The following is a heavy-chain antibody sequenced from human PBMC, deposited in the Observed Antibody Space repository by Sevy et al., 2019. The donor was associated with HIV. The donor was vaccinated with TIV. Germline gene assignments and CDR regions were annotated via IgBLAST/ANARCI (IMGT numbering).Heavy chain of an antibody. J-gene: IGHJ4*02. D-gene: IGHD3-22*01. CDR2: ISSSGSSI. CDR1: GFTFSDYY. V-gene: IGHV3-11*01. CDR3: AKGVGSGYYYGDY. Sequence: GGSLRLSCAASGFTFSDYYMSWIRQAPGKGQEWVSYISSSGSSIYYADSVKGRFTISRDNAKNSLYLQMNSLRAEDTAVYYCAKGVGSGYYYGDYWGQGTLVTVSS.